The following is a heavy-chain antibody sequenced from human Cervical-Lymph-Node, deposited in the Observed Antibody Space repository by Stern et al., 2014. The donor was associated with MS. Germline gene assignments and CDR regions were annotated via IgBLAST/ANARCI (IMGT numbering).Heavy chain of an antibody. D-gene: IGHD2-8*02. V-gene: IGHV4-59*08. J-gene: IGHJ5*02. CDR1: GGSISGYS. CDR3: ARHGGSSVLNHCAGAVCYNQRVPNWFDR. Sequence: QVQLQESGPGLVKPSETLSLTCTVSGGSISGYSWSWIRQPPGKGLEWIGYIYSTGSTNSNPPLKSRVTISIDPPQTQFPLKLPLVTAADTAFYYCARHGGSSVLNHCAGAVCYNQRVPNWFDRWGQGTLVTVSS. CDR2: IYSTGST.